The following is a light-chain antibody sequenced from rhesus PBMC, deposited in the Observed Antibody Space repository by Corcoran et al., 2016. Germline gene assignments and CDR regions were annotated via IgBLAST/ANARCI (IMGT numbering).Light chain of an antibody. CDR2: GAS. Sequence: QVILTQSPATLSLSPGERATLSCRASQSVSSYLAWYQQKPGQAPRLLIYGASTRATGIPDRFSGSGSGTDFVLTSSSLEPEDFAVYYCYQHSSGWTFGQGTKVEIK. J-gene: IGKJ1*01. CDR1: QSVSSY. V-gene: IGKV3-10*01. CDR3: YQHSSGWT.